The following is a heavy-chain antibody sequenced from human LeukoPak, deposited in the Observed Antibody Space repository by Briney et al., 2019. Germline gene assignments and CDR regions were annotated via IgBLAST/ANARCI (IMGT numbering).Heavy chain of an antibody. D-gene: IGHD1-1*01. Sequence: ASVKVSCRASGYTFTSYYMHWVRQAPGHGLEWIGIINSSGGSTSYAQKFQGRVTMTRDTPTSTVYMELSSLRSEDTAVYYCARGDQAPWNDGDGVLYWGQGTLVTVSS. CDR1: GYTFTSYY. CDR3: ARGDQAPWNDGDGVLY. J-gene: IGHJ4*02. CDR2: INSSGGST. V-gene: IGHV1-46*01.